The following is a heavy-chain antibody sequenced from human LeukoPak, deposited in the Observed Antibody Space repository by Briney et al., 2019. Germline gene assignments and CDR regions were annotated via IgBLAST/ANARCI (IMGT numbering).Heavy chain of an antibody. J-gene: IGHJ1*01. D-gene: IGHD3-22*01. Sequence: PGGSLRLSCAASGFTFSSYAMHWVRQAPGKGLEWVAFISYDGSNKYYADSVKGRFTISRDNAKNSLYLQMNSLRAEDTAVYYCATYSSLNRREFQYWGQGTLLTVSS. CDR2: ISYDGSNK. V-gene: IGHV3-30-3*01. CDR1: GFTFSSYA. CDR3: ATYSSLNRREFQY.